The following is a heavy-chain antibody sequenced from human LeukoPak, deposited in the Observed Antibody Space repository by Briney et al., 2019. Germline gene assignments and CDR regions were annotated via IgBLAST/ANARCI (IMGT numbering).Heavy chain of an antibody. J-gene: IGHJ4*02. Sequence: PSETLSLTCTVSGDSITRTNYYWSWIRQPPGKGLEWIGYISYSGSTNYNPSLKSRLTISLDTSKRQFSLNLNSVTVADTALYYCARDYGGGWYQIDYWGQGTLVTVSS. CDR3: ARDYGGGWYQIDY. D-gene: IGHD6-13*01. CDR1: GDSITRTNYY. V-gene: IGHV4-61*01. CDR2: ISYSGST.